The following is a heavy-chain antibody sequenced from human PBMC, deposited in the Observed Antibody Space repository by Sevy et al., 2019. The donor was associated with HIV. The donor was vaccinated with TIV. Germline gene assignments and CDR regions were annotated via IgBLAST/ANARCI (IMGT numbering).Heavy chain of an antibody. Sequence: GGSLRLSCVASGFNLNMYSFSWVRQTPGKGLEWVSTLSFGCGKINYADSVQGRFTISRDDSKNTLYLEMNSLRVEDTAIYYCAREGCSKPHDYWGQGTLVTVSS. CDR3: AREGCSKPHDY. CDR1: GFNLNMYS. CDR2: LSFGCGKI. D-gene: IGHD3-10*02. J-gene: IGHJ4*02. V-gene: IGHV3-23*01.